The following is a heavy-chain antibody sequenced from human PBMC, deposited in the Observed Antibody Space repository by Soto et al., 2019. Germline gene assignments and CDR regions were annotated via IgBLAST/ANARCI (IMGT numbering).Heavy chain of an antibody. CDR1: GYTFSSYW. CDR2: IYPGDSDT. D-gene: IGHD2-2*01. V-gene: IGHV5-51*03. J-gene: IGHJ4*02. CDR3: ARCWDIVIKPVAPDY. Sequence: EVQLVQSGAEVKKPGDSLKISCKVSGYTFSSYWIAWVRQMPGKGLEWMGIIYPGDSDTRYSPSFQGQVTISADKSFSTAYLQWNSLKASDTAIYYCARCWDIVIKPVAPDYWGQGTLVTVSS.